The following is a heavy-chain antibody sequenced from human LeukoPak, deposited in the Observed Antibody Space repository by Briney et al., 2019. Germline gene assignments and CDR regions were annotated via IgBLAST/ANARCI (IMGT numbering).Heavy chain of an antibody. V-gene: IGHV1-2*02. CDR1: GYTFTGYY. Sequence: ASVEVSCKASGYTFTGYYMHWVRQAPGQGLEWMGWINPNSGGTNYAQKFQGRVTMTRDTSISTAYMELSRLRSDDTAVYYCARALTRYGSGSYTYWGQGTLVTVSS. D-gene: IGHD3-10*01. CDR3: ARALTRYGSGSYTY. J-gene: IGHJ4*02. CDR2: INPNSGGT.